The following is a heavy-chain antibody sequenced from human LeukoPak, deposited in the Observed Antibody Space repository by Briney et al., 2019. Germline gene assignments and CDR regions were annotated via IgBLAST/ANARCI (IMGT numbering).Heavy chain of an antibody. CDR1: GASISGSGYY. CDR2: IYYTGST. CDR3: VKSGGYGLIDY. V-gene: IGHV4-39*01. Sequence: SETLSLTCAVSGASISGSGYYLGWIRQPPGKGLEWIGNIYYTGSTYYNASLQSRVTVSIDMSKNQFSLRLSSVTAADTAMYYCVKSGGYGLIDYWGQGTLVTVSS. D-gene: IGHD6-19*01. J-gene: IGHJ4*02.